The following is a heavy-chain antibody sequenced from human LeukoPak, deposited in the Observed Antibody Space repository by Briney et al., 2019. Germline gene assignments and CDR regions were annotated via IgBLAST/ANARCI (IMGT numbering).Heavy chain of an antibody. Sequence: GGSLRLSCAASGFTFSNYWMDWVRQAPGKGLVWVSRINGDGSSTNYADSVKARFTISRDNAKNTLYLQMNSLRAEDTALYYCARESTTVVNLDYWGQGTLVTVSS. CDR3: ARESTTVVNLDY. CDR2: INGDGSST. D-gene: IGHD4-23*01. CDR1: GFTFSNYW. V-gene: IGHV3-74*01. J-gene: IGHJ4*02.